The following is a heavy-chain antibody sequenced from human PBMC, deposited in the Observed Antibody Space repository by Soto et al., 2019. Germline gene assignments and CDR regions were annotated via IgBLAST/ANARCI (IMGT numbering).Heavy chain of an antibody. Sequence: EVQLVESGGGLVQPGRSLRLSCAASGFTFDDYAMHWVRQAPGKGLEWVSGISWNSGSIGYADSVKGRFTISRDNAKNSVYLPMNSLRAEDTALYYCAKDRGLVLSFYFDYWGQGTLVTVSS. V-gene: IGHV3-9*01. J-gene: IGHJ4*02. D-gene: IGHD2-8*01. CDR1: GFTFDDYA. CDR2: ISWNSGSI. CDR3: AKDRGLVLSFYFDY.